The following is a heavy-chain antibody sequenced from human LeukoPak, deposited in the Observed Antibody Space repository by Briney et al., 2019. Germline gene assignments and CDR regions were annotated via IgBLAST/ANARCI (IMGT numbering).Heavy chain of an antibody. CDR3: ATVIKFWPLLYFQH. CDR2: FDPEDGET. D-gene: IGHD3-16*02. Sequence: ASVKVSCKVPGYTLTELSMHWVRQAPGKGLEWMGGFDPEDGETIYAQKFQGRVTMTEDTSTDTAYMELSSLRSEDTAVYYCATVIKFWPLLYFQHWGQGTLDTVSS. V-gene: IGHV1-24*01. CDR1: GYTLTELS. J-gene: IGHJ1*01.